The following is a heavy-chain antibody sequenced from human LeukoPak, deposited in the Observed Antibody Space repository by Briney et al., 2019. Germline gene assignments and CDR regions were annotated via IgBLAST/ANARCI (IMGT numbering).Heavy chain of an antibody. CDR2: ISGSGGST. V-gene: IGHV3-23*01. CDR1: GFTFSSYA. J-gene: IGHJ3*02. D-gene: IGHD6-6*01. CDR3: ARGGRHGIAARRAFDI. Sequence: GGSLRLSCAASGFTFSSYAMSWVRQAPGKGLEWVSGISGSGGSTYYADSVKGRFTISRDNSKNTLYLQMSSLRAEDTAVYYCARGGRHGIAARRAFDIWGQGTMVTVSS.